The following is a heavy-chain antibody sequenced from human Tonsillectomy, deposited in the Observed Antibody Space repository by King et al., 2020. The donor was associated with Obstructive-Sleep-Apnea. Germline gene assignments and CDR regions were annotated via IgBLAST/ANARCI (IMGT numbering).Heavy chain of an antibody. D-gene: IGHD2-2*01. CDR1: GGSLNNYY. CDR2: IDLGEIT. J-gene: IGHJ6*02. CDR3: AGAGSSTSPEVTYYGLDV. Sequence: VQLQQWGAGLLKPSETLSLTGGVSGGSLNNYYWSWIRQSPEKGLEWVGEIDLGEITNYNPSLKSRVTKSIDTWKSQFSLGLTSVSAADTGVYYCAGAGSSTSPEVTYYGLDVWGQGTTVTVSS. V-gene: IGHV4-34*01.